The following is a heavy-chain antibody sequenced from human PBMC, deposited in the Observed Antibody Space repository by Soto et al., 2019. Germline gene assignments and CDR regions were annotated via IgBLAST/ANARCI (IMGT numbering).Heavy chain of an antibody. Sequence: QVQLVQSGAEVKKPGFSVKVSCKASGGTFSSYTISWVRQAPGQGLEWMGRIIPILGIANYAQKFQGRVTITADKSTSTAYMELSSLRSEDTAVYYCARGVAAAGLYYYYGMDVWGQGTTVTVSS. CDR1: GGTFSSYT. CDR2: IIPILGIA. V-gene: IGHV1-69*02. D-gene: IGHD6-13*01. CDR3: ARGVAAAGLYYYYGMDV. J-gene: IGHJ6*02.